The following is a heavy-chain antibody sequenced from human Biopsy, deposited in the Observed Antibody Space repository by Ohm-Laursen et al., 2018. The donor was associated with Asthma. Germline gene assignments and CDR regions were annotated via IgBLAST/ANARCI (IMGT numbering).Heavy chain of an antibody. CDR3: ARAVDYSHYYGIDV. CDR1: GLTFNKAG. D-gene: IGHD3-10*01. CDR2: NNVYNGNT. V-gene: IGHV1-18*01. J-gene: IGHJ6*02. Sequence: GASGKGFCQTSGLTFNKAGIPWVRPAPGEGLGGVGRNNVYNGNTKVAQKLQDRVTMITDTSTSTAYMELRSLRSDDTAVYFCARAVDYSHYYGIDVWGQGTTVTVS.